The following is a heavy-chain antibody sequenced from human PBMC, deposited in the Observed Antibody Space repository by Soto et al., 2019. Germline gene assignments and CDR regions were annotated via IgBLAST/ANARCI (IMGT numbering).Heavy chain of an antibody. J-gene: IGHJ6*02. V-gene: IGHV3-53*01. CDR2: IYSGGST. CDR1: GFTVSSNY. CDR3: ARSPAALGLYYYYGMDV. D-gene: IGHD2-2*01. Sequence: GGSLRLSCAASGFTVSSNYMSWVRQAPGKGLEWVSVIYSGGSTYYADSVKGRFTISRDNSKNTLYLQMNSLRAEDTAVYYCARSPAALGLYYYYGMDVWGQGTTVTVSS.